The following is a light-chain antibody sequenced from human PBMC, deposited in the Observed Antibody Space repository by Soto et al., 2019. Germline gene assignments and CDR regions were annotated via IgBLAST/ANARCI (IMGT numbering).Light chain of an antibody. V-gene: IGKV3-11*01. CDR3: QQRSNWPT. CDR2: DAS. CDR1: QSVSSY. Sequence: VVLRQSPATLSLSPGERATLSFRASQSVSSYLAWYQQKPGQAPRLLIYDASNRATGIPARFSGSGSGTDFTLTISSLEPEDFAVYYCQQRSNWPTFGQGTKVHI. J-gene: IGKJ1*01.